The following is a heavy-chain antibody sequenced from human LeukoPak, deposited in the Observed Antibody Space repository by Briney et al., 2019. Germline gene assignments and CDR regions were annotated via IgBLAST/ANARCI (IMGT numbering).Heavy chain of an antibody. CDR2: ISSSSSYI. D-gene: IGHD6-13*01. J-gene: IGHJ4*02. V-gene: IGHV3-21*04. CDR1: GFTFSSYS. Sequence: GGSLRLSCAASGFTFSSYSMNWVRQAPGKGLEWVSSISSSSSYIYYADSVKGRFTISRDNAKNSLYLQMNSLRAEDTALYYCAKDSSSRYYFDYWGQGTLVTVSS. CDR3: AKDSSSRYYFDY.